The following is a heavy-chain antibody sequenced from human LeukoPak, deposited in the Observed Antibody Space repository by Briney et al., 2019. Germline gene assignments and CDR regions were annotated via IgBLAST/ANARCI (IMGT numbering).Heavy chain of an antibody. V-gene: IGHV3-21*01. D-gene: IGHD5-12*01. J-gene: IGHJ4*02. Sequence: GGSLRLSCAASGFTFSSYSMNWVRQAPGKELEWVSSISSSSYIYYADSVKGRFTISRDNAKNSLYLQMNSLRAEDTAVYYCARSRDGYYFDYWGQGTLVTVSS. CDR2: ISSSSYI. CDR3: ARSRDGYYFDY. CDR1: GFTFSSYS.